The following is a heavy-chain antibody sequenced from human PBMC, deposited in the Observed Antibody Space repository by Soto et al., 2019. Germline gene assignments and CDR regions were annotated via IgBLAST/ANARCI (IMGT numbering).Heavy chain of an antibody. J-gene: IGHJ4*02. CDR2: IYYSGST. CDR1: GGSISSYY. Sequence: SETLSLTCTVSGGSISSYYWSWIRQPPGKGLEWIGYIYYSGSTNYNPSLKSRVTISVDTSKNQFSLKLSSVTAAATAVYYCARERWGVGDYFDYWGQGTLVTVSS. CDR3: ARERWGVGDYFDY. V-gene: IGHV4-59*01. D-gene: IGHD3-16*01.